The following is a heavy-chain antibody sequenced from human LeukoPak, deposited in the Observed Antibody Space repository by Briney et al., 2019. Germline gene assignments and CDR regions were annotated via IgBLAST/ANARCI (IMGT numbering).Heavy chain of an antibody. J-gene: IGHJ4*02. CDR2: ISYSGST. CDR1: GGSVNSGTYY. CDR3: ARGGRWLQFNY. D-gene: IGHD5-24*01. V-gene: IGHV4-61*01. Sequence: SETLSLTCTVSGGSVNSGTYYWSWIRQPPGKGLEWIGYISYSGSTNYNPSLKSRVTISVDTSKNQFSLRLSSVTAADTAVYYCARGGRWLQFNYWGQGTLVTVSS.